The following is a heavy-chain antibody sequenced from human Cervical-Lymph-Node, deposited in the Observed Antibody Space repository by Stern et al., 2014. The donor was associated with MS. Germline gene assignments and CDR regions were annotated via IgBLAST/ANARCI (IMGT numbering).Heavy chain of an antibody. Sequence: QVQLVESGAEVKKPGASVKVSCKASGYTFTSYDINWVRQATGQGLEWMGWMNPNSGNTGYAQKFQGRVTMTRNTSISTAYMELSSLRSEDTAVYYCARDTMVRARDCFDPWDQGTLVTVSS. D-gene: IGHD3-10*01. CDR2: MNPNSGNT. V-gene: IGHV1-8*01. CDR3: ARDTMVRARDCFDP. CDR1: GYTFTSYD. J-gene: IGHJ5*02.